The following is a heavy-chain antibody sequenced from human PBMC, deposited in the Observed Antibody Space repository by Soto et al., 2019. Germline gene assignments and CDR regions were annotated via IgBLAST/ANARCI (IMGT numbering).Heavy chain of an antibody. D-gene: IGHD3-10*01. J-gene: IGHJ4*02. CDR1: GFTFSSYW. CDR3: ARLYYYGSGSYYKGHYFDY. V-gene: IGHV3-7*01. CDR2: IKQDGSEK. Sequence: GGSLRLSCAASGFTFSSYWMSWVRQAPGKGLEWVANIKQDGSEKYYVDSVKGRFTISRDNAKNSLYLQMNSLRAEDTAVYYCARLYYYGSGSYYKGHYFDYWGQGTLVTVSS.